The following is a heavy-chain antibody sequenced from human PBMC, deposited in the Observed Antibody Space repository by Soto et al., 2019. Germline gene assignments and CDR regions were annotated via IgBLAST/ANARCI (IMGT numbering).Heavy chain of an antibody. CDR1: GGTFSSYA. CDR2: IIPIFGTA. D-gene: IGHD3-22*01. Sequence: QVQLVQSGAEVKKPGSSVKVSCKASGGTFSSYAISWERQAPGQGLEWMGGIIPIFGTANYAQKFQGRVTITADESTSTAYMELSSLRSEDTAVYYCASTSYYYDSSGYYLTKYFQHWGQGTLVTVSS. V-gene: IGHV1-69*01. CDR3: ASTSYYYDSSGYYLTKYFQH. J-gene: IGHJ1*01.